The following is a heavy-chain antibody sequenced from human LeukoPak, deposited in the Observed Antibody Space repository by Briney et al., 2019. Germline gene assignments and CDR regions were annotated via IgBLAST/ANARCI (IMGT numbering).Heavy chain of an antibody. CDR3: ARHLGYYYGSGSYYRYYFDY. J-gene: IGHJ4*02. V-gene: IGHV4-39*01. CDR2: IYNSGST. D-gene: IGHD3-10*01. Sequence: PSETLSLTCTVSGDSIRSSSDYWGWIRRPPGKGLEWIGSIYNSGSTYYNPSLKSRVTISIDTSKNQFSLKLYSVTAADTAVYYCARHLGYYYGSGSYYRYYFDYWGQGTLVTVSS. CDR1: GDSIRSSSDY.